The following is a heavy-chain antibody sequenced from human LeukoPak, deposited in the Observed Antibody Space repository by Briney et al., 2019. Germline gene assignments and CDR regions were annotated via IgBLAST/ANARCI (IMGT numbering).Heavy chain of an antibody. J-gene: IGHJ4*02. V-gene: IGHV1-46*01. CDR2: IIPSGGST. CDR1: GYTFTNYF. D-gene: IGHD2-2*01. Sequence: EASVKVSCKASGYTFTNYFMHWVRQAPGQGLEWMGIIIPSGGSTTYAQKFQGRVTMTRDTSTSTVYMELSSLRSEDTAVYYCARSSTSDYWGQGTLVTVSS. CDR3: ARSSTSDY.